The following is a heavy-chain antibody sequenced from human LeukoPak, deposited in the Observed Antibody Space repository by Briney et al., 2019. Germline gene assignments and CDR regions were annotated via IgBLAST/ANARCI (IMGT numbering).Heavy chain of an antibody. J-gene: IGHJ4*02. V-gene: IGHV3-23*01. CDR3: AKDDAWLRFGE. D-gene: IGHD3-10*01. CDR2: ISGSGGGT. CDR1: GFTFSSYA. Sequence: GGSLRLSCAASGFTFSSYAMNWVRQAPGKGLEWVSAISGSGGGTYYADSVKGRFTISRDNSKNTMYLEVISLTAEDTAVYYCAKDDAWLRFGEWSQGTLVTVSS.